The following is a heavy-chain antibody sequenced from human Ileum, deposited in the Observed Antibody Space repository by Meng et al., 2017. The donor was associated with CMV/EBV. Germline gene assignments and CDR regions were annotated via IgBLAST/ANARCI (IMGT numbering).Heavy chain of an antibody. CDR1: GGSVNNYY. V-gene: IGHV4-4*07. J-gene: IGHJ4*02. CDR3: ARGPGASTREGFDY. Sequence: QVQLQESGPGLVKPSEPLSPTCTVSGGSVNNYYWSWIWQSAGKGLEWIGRFYSSDTYNYHPSLDSRVTMSLDTSKNQFSLNLRSVTAADTATYYCARGPGASTREGFDYWGLGTLVTVSS. CDR2: FYSSDTY. D-gene: IGHD1-26*01.